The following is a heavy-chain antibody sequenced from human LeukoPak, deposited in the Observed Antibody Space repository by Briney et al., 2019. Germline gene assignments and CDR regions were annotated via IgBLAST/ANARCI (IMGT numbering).Heavy chain of an antibody. Sequence: HSGGSLGLSCAASGFTFSSYAMSWVRQAPGKGLEWVSAISGSGGSTYYVDSVEGRFTISRDNFKNTLYLQMNSLRAEDTAVYYCAKVRDYDSSGYSDYWGQGNLVTVSS. D-gene: IGHD3-22*01. CDR2: ISGSGGST. CDR1: GFTFSSYA. J-gene: IGHJ4*02. CDR3: AKVRDYDSSGYSDY. V-gene: IGHV3-23*01.